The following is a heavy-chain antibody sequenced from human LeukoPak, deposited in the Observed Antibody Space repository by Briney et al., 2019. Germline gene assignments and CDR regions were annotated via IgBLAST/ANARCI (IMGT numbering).Heavy chain of an antibody. J-gene: IGHJ4*02. V-gene: IGHV3-23*01. CDR3: AKGSRGYTNYYFDY. Sequence: GGSLRLSCASSGFSISGYAMIWVRQAPGKGLELVSTISGSGASTFYADSVRGRFITSKDIPSNIVYLQMNSLRAEDTAVYYCAKGSRGYTNYYFDYWGQGTLVTVSS. CDR1: GFSISGYA. D-gene: IGHD2-2*02. CDR2: ISGSGAST.